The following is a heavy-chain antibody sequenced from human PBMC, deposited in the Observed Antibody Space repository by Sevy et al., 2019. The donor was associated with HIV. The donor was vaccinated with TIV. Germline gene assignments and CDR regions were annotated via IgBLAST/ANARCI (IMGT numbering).Heavy chain of an antibody. CDR3: ARGRVTSHYFDY. V-gene: IGHV3-30*04. J-gene: IGHJ4*02. CDR1: RFTFNNFA. CDR2: ISYDGNNK. Sequence: GGSLRLSCVASRFTFNNFAIHWVRQAPGKGLEWVAVISYDGNNKYYADSVKGRFTISRDNSKNTLYLQMNSLRGEDTAVYYCARGRVTSHYFDYWGQGTLVTVSS. D-gene: IGHD2-21*02.